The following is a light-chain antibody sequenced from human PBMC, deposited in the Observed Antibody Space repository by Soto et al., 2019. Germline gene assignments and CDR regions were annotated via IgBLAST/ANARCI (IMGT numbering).Light chain of an antibody. CDR1: SSDVGSYNL. Sequence: QSVLTQPASLSGSPGQSITISCTGTSSDVGSYNLVSWYQQHPGKAPKLMISEVSKRPSGISDRFSGSKSGSTASLTISGLQAEDEADYYCCSYAGTSTHTVFGGGTQLTV. CDR3: CSYAGTSTHTV. V-gene: IGLV2-23*02. CDR2: EVS. J-gene: IGLJ7*01.